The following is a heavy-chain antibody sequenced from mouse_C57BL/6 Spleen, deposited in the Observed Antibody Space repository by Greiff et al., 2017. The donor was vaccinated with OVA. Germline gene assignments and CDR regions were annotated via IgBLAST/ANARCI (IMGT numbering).Heavy chain of an antibody. D-gene: IGHD2-3*01. J-gene: IGHJ4*01. CDR3: ARSADGPYAMDY. CDR2: IDPSDSEN. Sequence: VQLQQSGAELVRPGSSVKLSCKASGYTFTSYWMHWVKQRPIQGLEWIGNIDPSDSENHYNQKFKDKATLTVDKSSSTSYMPLSSLTSEDSAVYYCARSADGPYAMDYWGQGTSVTVSS. V-gene: IGHV1-52*01. CDR1: GYTFTSYW.